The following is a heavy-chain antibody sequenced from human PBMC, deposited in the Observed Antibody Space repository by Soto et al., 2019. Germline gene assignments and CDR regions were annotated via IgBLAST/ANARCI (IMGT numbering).Heavy chain of an antibody. V-gene: IGHV3-15*07. CDR1: GFPFSNAW. Sequence: GGSLRLSCAASGFPFSNAWMNWVRQAPGKGLEWVGRIKSKTDGGTTDYAAPVKGRFTISRDDSKNTLYLQMNSLKTEDTAVYYCTTDQYYDSSGYPWGADAFDIWGQGTMVTVSS. CDR2: IKSKTDGGTT. J-gene: IGHJ3*02. D-gene: IGHD3-22*01. CDR3: TTDQYYDSSGYPWGADAFDI.